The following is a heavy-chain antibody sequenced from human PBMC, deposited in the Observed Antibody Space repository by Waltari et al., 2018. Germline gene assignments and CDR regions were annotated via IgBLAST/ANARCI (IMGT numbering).Heavy chain of an antibody. CDR2: IWYDGSNK. D-gene: IGHD4-17*01. CDR3: ASDYGDYHFDY. Sequence: QVQLVESGGGVVQPGRSLRLSCAASGFTFSSYGMHWVRQAPGKGLEWVAVIWYDGSNKYYADSVKGRFTISRDNSKNTLYLQMNSLRAEDTAVYYWASDYGDYHFDYGGQGTLVTVSS. CDR1: GFTFSSYG. J-gene: IGHJ4*02. V-gene: IGHV3-33*01.